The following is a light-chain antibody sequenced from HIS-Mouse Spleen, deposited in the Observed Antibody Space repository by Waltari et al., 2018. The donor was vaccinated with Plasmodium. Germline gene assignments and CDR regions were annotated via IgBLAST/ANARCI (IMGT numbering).Light chain of an antibody. CDR3: YSTDSSGNHRV. J-gene: IGLJ3*02. CDR2: EDS. V-gene: IGLV3-10*01. CDR1: ALPKKY. Sequence: SYELTQPPSVSVSPGQTARITCSGDALPKKYAYWYQQKSGQAPVLVMCEDSKRPSGIPERCSGSSAGTMATLTIRGAQVEDEADYYCYSTDSSGNHRVFGGGTKLTVL.